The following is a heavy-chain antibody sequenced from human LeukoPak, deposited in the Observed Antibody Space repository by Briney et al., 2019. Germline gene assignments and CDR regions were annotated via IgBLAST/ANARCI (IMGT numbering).Heavy chain of an antibody. J-gene: IGHJ1*01. V-gene: IGHV1-69*04. CDR2: IIPILGIA. Sequence: ASVKVSCKASGGTFRSYAISWVRQAPGQGLEWMGRIIPILGIANYAQKFQGRVTITADKSTSTAYMELSSLRSEDTAVYYCARDYKQYYYDSSGYPEYFQHWGQGTLVTVSS. D-gene: IGHD3-22*01. CDR1: GGTFRSYA. CDR3: ARDYKQYYYDSSGYPEYFQH.